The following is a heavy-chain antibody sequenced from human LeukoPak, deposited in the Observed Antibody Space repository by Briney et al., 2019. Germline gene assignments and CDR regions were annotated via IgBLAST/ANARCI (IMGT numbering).Heavy chain of an antibody. J-gene: IGHJ4*02. Sequence: GGSLRLSCVGSGFIFSSYDMGWVRQAPGKGLEWVSSISRAGDRTYYEDSVKGRFTFSRDNSKNSLYLQMNSLRTEDTALYYCAKEGVGATLDYWGQGTLVTVSS. D-gene: IGHD1-26*01. CDR3: AKEGVGATLDY. CDR2: ISRAGDRT. V-gene: IGHV3-23*01. CDR1: GFIFSSYD.